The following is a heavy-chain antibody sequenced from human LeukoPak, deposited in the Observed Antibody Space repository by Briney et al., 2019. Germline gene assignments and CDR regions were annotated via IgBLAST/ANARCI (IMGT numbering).Heavy chain of an antibody. V-gene: IGHV3-7*01. CDR3: ARSHIVVVTADAFDI. J-gene: IGHJ3*02. CDR2: IKQDGSEK. D-gene: IGHD2-21*02. CDR1: GFTFSSYW. Sequence: GGSLRLSCAASGFTFSSYWMSWVRQAPGKGLEWVANIKQDGSEKYYVDSVKGRFTISRDNAKNSLYLQMNTLRAEDTAVYYCARSHIVVVTADAFDIWGQGTMVTVSS.